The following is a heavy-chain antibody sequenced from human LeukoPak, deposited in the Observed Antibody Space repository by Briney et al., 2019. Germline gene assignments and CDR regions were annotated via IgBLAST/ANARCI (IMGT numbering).Heavy chain of an antibody. D-gene: IGHD6-19*01. CDR1: GFTFSNAW. CDR3: THYSSGWY. Sequence: PGGSLRLSCAASGFTFSNAWMNWDRQGPGKGLEWVGRIRPKIEGGTADYAAPVKGRFIISRDDSKNTLYLQMNSLKIEDTAMYYCTHYSSGWYLGQGTLVTVSS. J-gene: IGHJ4*02. CDR2: IRPKIEGGTA. V-gene: IGHV3-15*01.